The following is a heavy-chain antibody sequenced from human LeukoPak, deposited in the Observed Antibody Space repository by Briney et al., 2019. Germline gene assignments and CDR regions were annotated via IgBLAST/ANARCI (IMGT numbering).Heavy chain of an antibody. J-gene: IGHJ4*02. CDR1: GFTFSRSA. CDR2: TIYSRGAT. Sequence: GGSLRLSCAASGFTFSRSAMTWVRQGPGTGLEFVASTIYSRGATYYADSVKGRFTISRDNSKNTLYLQMNSLRAEDTALYYCAKDGLYYDGSEHVYYFDSWGQGTLVTVSS. CDR3: AKDGLYYDGSEHVYYFDS. V-gene: IGHV3-23*01. D-gene: IGHD3-22*01.